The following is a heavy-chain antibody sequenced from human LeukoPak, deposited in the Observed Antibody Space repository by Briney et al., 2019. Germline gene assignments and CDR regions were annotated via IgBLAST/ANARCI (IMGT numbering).Heavy chain of an antibody. D-gene: IGHD3-10*01. CDR1: GYTFTSYY. V-gene: IGHV1-46*01. Sequence: ASVKVSCKASGYTFTSYYMHWVRQAPGQELEWMGIINPSGGSTSYAQKFRGRVTMTRDTSTSTVYMELSSLRSEDTAVYYCARENTMVRAYYYYYYGMDVWGQGTTVTVSS. CDR2: INPSGGST. J-gene: IGHJ6*02. CDR3: ARENTMVRAYYYYYYGMDV.